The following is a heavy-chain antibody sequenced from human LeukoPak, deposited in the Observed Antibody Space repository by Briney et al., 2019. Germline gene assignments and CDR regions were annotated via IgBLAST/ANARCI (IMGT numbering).Heavy chain of an antibody. Sequence: PGGSLRLSCAASGFTVSSNYMSWVRQAPGKGLEWVANIKQDGSEKYYVDSVKGRFTISRDNAKNSLYLQMNSLRAEDTAVYYCARDVLLWFGPMDVWGKGTTVTISS. CDR1: GFTVSSNY. D-gene: IGHD3-10*01. J-gene: IGHJ6*04. CDR3: ARDVLLWFGPMDV. V-gene: IGHV3-7*01. CDR2: IKQDGSEK.